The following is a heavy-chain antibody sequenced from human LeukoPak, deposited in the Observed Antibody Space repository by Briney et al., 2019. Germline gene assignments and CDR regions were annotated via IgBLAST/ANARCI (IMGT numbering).Heavy chain of an antibody. V-gene: IGHV3-30*04. CDR1: GFTFSSYA. J-gene: IGHJ3*02. CDR3: ARDAVGVFDI. Sequence: PGGSLRLSCAASGFTFSSYAMHWVRQAPGKGLEWVAVISYDGSNKYYADSVKGRFTISRDNSKNTLYLQMNSLRAEDTAVYYCARDAVGVFDIWGQGTMVTVSS. D-gene: IGHD6-19*01. CDR2: ISYDGSNK.